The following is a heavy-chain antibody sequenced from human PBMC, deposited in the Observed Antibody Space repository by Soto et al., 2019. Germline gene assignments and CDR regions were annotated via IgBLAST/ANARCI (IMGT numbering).Heavy chain of an antibody. V-gene: IGHV4-39*01. CDR3: ARDYFDSSDYTTNWFDP. Sequence: PSETLSRTCSVSGDSISNSRFYWAWIRQPPGEGLEWIGSIYHTGNAYYNPSLKSRVTIFVDTSKNQFSLKLTSVTAADTALYYCARDYFDSSDYTTNWFDPWGQGTLVTVS. CDR1: GDSISNSRFY. D-gene: IGHD3-22*01. CDR2: IYHTGNA. J-gene: IGHJ5*02.